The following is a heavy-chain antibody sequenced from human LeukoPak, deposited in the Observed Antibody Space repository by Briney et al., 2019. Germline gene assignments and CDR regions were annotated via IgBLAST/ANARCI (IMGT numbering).Heavy chain of an antibody. J-gene: IGHJ5*02. CDR1: GFTFSSYA. CDR3: AKDLDGYGLDNWFDP. V-gene: IGHV3-23*01. D-gene: IGHD5-24*01. Sequence: GGSLRLSCAASGFTFSSYAMSWVRQAPGKGLEWVSAISGSGGSTYYADSVKGRFTNSRDNSKNTLYLQMNSLRAEDTAVYYCAKDLDGYGLDNWFDPWGQGTLVTVSS. CDR2: ISGSGGST.